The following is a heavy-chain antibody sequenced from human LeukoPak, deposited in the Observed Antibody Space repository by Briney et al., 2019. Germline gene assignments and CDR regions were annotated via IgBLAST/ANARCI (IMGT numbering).Heavy chain of an antibody. D-gene: IGHD3-10*01. V-gene: IGHV3-30*02. J-gene: IGHJ4*02. CDR1: GFTFSSYG. CDR2: IRYDGSNK. Sequence: PGGSLRLSCAASGFTFSSYGMHWVRQAPGKGLEWVAFIRYDGSNKYYADSVKGRFTISRDNSKSTLYLQMNSLRAEDTAVYYCAKSSLWFGELISFDYWGQGTLVTVSS. CDR3: AKSSLWFGELISFDY.